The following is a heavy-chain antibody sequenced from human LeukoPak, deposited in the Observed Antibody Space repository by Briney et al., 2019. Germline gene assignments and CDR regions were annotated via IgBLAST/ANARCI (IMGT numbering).Heavy chain of an antibody. CDR2: ISGSGGNT. CDR3: AKEAQGCSITSCYFDS. V-gene: IGHV3-23*01. J-gene: IGHJ4*02. D-gene: IGHD2-2*01. CDR1: GFTVSRSY. Sequence: SGGSLRLSCAASGFTVSRSYMSWVRQAPGKGLEWVSAISGSGGNTYYADSVKGRFTISRDNSKNTLFLQMNSLRAEDTAVYYCAKEAQGCSITSCYFDSWGQGTLVTVSS.